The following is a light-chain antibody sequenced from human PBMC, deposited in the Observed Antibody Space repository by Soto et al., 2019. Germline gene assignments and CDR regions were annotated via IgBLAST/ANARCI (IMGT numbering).Light chain of an antibody. CDR2: ENN. CDR3: GTWDSSLSAVV. CDR1: SSNIGNNY. J-gene: IGLJ2*01. V-gene: IGLV1-51*02. Sequence: QSVLTQPPSVSAAPGQKVTISCSGSSSNIGNNYVSWYQQLPGTAPKLLIYENNKRPSGIPDRFSGSKSGTSATLGITRLQTGDEADYYCGTWDSSLSAVVFGGGTKVTVL.